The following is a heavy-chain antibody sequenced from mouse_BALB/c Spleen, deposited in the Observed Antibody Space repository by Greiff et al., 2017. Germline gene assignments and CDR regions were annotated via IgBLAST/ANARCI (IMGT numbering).Heavy chain of an antibody. CDR3: ARGAYYGSSSFAY. CDR2: ISYDGSN. D-gene: IGHD1-1*01. Sequence: EVQLQQSGPGLVKPSQSLSLTCSVTGYSITSGYYWNWIRQFPGNKLEWMGYISYDGSNNYNPSLKNRISITRDTSKNQFFLKLNSVTTEDTATYYCARGAYYGSSSFAYWGQGTLVTVSA. CDR1: GYSITSGYY. J-gene: IGHJ3*01. V-gene: IGHV3-6*02.